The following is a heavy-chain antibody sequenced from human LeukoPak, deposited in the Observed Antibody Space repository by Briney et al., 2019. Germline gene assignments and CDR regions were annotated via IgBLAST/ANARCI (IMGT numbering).Heavy chain of an antibody. Sequence: GGSLRLSCAASGFTVSSYYTTWVRQAPGKGLEWVSVIYSGGNTYYADSVKGRVAISRDNSKNTVFLQVNRVRAEDTAVYYCAREAGGSMAARARYGAFDIWGQGTMVAVSS. CDR1: GFTVSSYY. CDR2: IYSGGNT. V-gene: IGHV3-66*01. J-gene: IGHJ3*02. CDR3: AREAGGSMAARARYGAFDI. D-gene: IGHD6-6*01.